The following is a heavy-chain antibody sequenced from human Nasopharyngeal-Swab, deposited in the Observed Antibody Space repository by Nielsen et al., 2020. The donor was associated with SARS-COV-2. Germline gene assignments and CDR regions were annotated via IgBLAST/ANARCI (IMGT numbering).Heavy chain of an antibody. CDR3: AKDSIRYYYDASGAFDI. V-gene: IGHV3-23*01. D-gene: IGHD3-22*01. CDR2: ISGSGGST. Sequence: WIRPPPGKGLEWVSAISGSGGSTYYADSVKGRFTISRDNSKNTLYLQMNSLRAEDTAVYYCAKDSIRYYYDASGAFDIWGQGTMVTVSS. J-gene: IGHJ3*02.